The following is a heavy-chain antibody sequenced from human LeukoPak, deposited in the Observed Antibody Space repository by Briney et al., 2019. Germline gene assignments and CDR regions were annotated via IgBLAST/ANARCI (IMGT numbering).Heavy chain of an antibody. Sequence: PSETLSLTCTVSGGSISSYYWSWIRQPPGKGLEWIGYIYYSGSTNYNPSLKSRVTIPVDTSKNQFSLKLSSVTAADTAVYYCATSHSSPSQIDYWGRGTLVTVSS. CDR1: GGSISSYY. J-gene: IGHJ4*02. CDR3: ATSHSSPSQIDY. CDR2: IYYSGST. D-gene: IGHD6-6*01. V-gene: IGHV4-59*01.